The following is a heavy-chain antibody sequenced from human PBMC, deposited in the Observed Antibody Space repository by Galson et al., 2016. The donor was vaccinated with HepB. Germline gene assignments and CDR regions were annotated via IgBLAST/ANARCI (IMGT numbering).Heavy chain of an antibody. CDR3: ARDVPFGSFDI. CDR1: AFTFSKYA. Sequence: SLRLSCAASAFTFSKYAMHWVRQAPGKGLEWVALISYDGSNKYYADSVKGRFTISRDNSKNTLYLQMNSLRAEDTALYYCARDVPFGSFDIWGHGTMVTVSS. J-gene: IGHJ3*02. CDR2: ISYDGSNK. V-gene: IGHV3-30-3*01. D-gene: IGHD2-15*01.